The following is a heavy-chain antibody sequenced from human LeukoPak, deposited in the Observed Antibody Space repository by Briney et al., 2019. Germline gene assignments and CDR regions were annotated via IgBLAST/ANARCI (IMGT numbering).Heavy chain of an antibody. D-gene: IGHD3-3*01. CDR2: IYYSRST. Sequence: SETLSLTCTVSGGSISSYYWSWIRQPPGKGLEWIGYIYYSRSTNYNPSLKSRVTISVDTSKNQFSLKLSSVTAADTAVYYCARMYYDFWSGYPYGMDVWGQGTTVTVSS. J-gene: IGHJ6*02. V-gene: IGHV4-59*08. CDR1: GGSISSYY. CDR3: ARMYYDFWSGYPYGMDV.